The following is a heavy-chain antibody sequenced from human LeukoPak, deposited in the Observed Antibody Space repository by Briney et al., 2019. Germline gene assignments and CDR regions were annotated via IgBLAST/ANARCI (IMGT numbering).Heavy chain of an antibody. V-gene: IGHV1-18*01. CDR1: GYTFTSYG. CDR3: ARDGYCSGGSCYLAYYYMDV. D-gene: IGHD2-15*01. Sequence: ASVKVSCKASGYTFTSYGISWVRQAPGQGLEWMGWISAYNGNTNYAQKLQGRVTMTTDTSTSTAYMELRSLRSDDTAVYYCARDGYCSGGSCYLAYYYMDVWGKGTTVTVSS. CDR2: ISAYNGNT. J-gene: IGHJ6*03.